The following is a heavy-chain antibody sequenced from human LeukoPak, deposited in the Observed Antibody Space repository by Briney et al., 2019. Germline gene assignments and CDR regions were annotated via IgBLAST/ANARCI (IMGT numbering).Heavy chain of an antibody. D-gene: IGHD6-13*01. V-gene: IGHV3-9*01. CDR3: ANAAIAAAGTMPMPTY. CDR1: GFTFDDYA. J-gene: IGHJ4*02. Sequence: SGGSLRLSCAASGFTFDDYAMHWVRQAPGKGLEWVSGISWNSGSIGYADSVKGRFTISRDNAKNSLYLQMNSLRAEDTALYYCANAAIAAAGTMPMPTYWGQGTLVTVSS. CDR2: ISWNSGSI.